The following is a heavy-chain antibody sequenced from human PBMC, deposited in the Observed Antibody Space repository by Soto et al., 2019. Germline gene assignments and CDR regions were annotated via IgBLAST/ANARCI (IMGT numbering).Heavy chain of an antibody. Sequence: PGGSLRLSCAASGFTFSNAWMSGVRQAPGKGLEWVGRIKSKTDGGTTDYAAPVKGRFTISRDDSNNTLYLQMNSLKTEDKAVYYCTAGGGSHPRSFDYWGQGTLVTVSS. D-gene: IGHD1-26*01. CDR3: TAGGGSHPRSFDY. J-gene: IGHJ4*02. CDR1: GFTFSNAW. V-gene: IGHV3-15*01. CDR2: IKSKTDGGTT.